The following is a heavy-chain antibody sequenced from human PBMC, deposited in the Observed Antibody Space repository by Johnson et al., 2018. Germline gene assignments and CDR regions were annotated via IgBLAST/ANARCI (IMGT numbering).Heavy chain of an antibody. V-gene: IGHV1-69*01. Sequence: QVQLVESGAEVKKPGASVKVSCKASGYTFTSYDINWVRQATGQGLEWLGGIIPIFGTANYAQKFQGRVTITADESTSTAYMELSRLRSEDTAVYYCARDPYYDSSGYPRDEYFQHGGQGTLVTVSS. CDR1: GYTFTSYD. J-gene: IGHJ1*01. D-gene: IGHD3-22*01. CDR2: IIPIFGTA. CDR3: ARDPYYDSSGYPRDEYFQH.